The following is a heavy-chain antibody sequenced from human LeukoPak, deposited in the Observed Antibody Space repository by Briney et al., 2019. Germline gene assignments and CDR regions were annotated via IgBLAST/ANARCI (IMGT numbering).Heavy chain of an antibody. CDR1: GYTFTSTG. CDR2: VSSYNGNT. Sequence: EASVKVSCKASGYTFTSTGICWVRQAPGQGLEWMGWVSSYNGNTNYAQKFRGRVTMTRDTSTNTAYMELRSLRSDDTAVYYCARDPDELLAGDYYYGMDVWGQGTTVTVSS. J-gene: IGHJ6*02. CDR3: ARDPDELLAGDYYYGMDV. V-gene: IGHV1-18*01. D-gene: IGHD2-15*01.